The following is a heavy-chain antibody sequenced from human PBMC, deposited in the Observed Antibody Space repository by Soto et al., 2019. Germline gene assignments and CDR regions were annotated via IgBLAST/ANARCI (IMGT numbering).Heavy chain of an antibody. J-gene: IGHJ4*02. Sequence: EVQLLESGGGLVQPGRSLRLSCAASGFTFSNYAMSWVRQAPGQGLDWVSAISGSGGTTYYADSVKGRFTISRDNSKNTLFLQMNSLRAEDSAVYYCAKFFVETGSNSGWHWSFHYWCQGPLVTVSS. V-gene: IGHV3-23*01. CDR1: GFTFSNYA. CDR2: ISGSGGTT. D-gene: IGHD6-25*01. CDR3: AKFFVETGSNSGWHWSFHY.